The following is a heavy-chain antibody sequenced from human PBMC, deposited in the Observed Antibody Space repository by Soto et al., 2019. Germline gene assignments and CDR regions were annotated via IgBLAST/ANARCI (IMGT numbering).Heavy chain of an antibody. V-gene: IGHV1-3*01. J-gene: IGHJ6*02. CDR3: ARVGHYYYGMEC. CDR2: INAGNDNT. CDR1: GYTFTTYV. Sequence: ASVKVSCKASGYTFTTYVMHWVRQAPGQRLEWMGWINAGNDNTKYSQKFQGRVTITRDTSASTVYMELSSLSSEDTAVYYCARVGHYYYGMECWGQGTTVTVSS. D-gene: IGHD3-3*01.